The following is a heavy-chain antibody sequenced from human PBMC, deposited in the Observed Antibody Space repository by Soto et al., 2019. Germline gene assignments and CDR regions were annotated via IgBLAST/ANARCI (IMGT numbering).Heavy chain of an antibody. Sequence: SQTLSLTFAISGDSVSSNSAAWNWIRQSPSRGLEWLGRTYYRSKWYNDYAVSVKSRITINPDTSKNQFSLQLNSVTPEDTAVYYCAREEQLVVYYYYGMDVWGQGTTVTVSS. CDR2: TYYRSKWYN. CDR3: AREEQLVVYYYYGMDV. CDR1: GDSVSSNSAA. V-gene: IGHV6-1*01. J-gene: IGHJ6*02. D-gene: IGHD6-13*01.